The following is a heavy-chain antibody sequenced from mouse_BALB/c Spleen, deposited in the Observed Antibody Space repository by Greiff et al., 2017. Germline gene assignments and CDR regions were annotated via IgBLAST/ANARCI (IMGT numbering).Heavy chain of an antibody. CDR3: ARDRGAMDY. CDR2: ISNLAYSI. Sequence: EVMLVESGGGLVQPGGSRKLSCAASGFTFSDYGMAWVRQAPGKGPEWVAFISNLAYSIYYADTVTGRFTISRENAKNTLYLEMSSLRSEDTAMYYCARDRGAMDYWGQGTSVTVSS. CDR1: GFTFSDYG. J-gene: IGHJ4*01. V-gene: IGHV5-15*02.